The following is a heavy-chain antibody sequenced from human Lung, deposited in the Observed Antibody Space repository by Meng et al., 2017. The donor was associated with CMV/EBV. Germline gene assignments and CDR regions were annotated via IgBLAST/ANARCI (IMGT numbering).Heavy chain of an antibody. CDR2: ISGSGGST. CDR3: VKGWQNLGDY. Sequence: GESLKISCRASGYTFSSYSMSWVRQAPGKGLEWVSSISGSGGSTYSADSVKGRLTISRDNSESTLYLQMNSLTAEDTAIYYCVKGWQNLGDYWGQGTLVTFGS. J-gene: IGHJ4*02. CDR1: GYTFSSYS. D-gene: IGHD7-27*01. V-gene: IGHV3-23*01.